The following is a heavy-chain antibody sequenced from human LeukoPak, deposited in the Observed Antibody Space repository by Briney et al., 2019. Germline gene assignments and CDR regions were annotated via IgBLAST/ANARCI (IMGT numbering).Heavy chain of an antibody. CDR1: GFTFTYFG. CDR3: VKDLRGDLGFGGS. J-gene: IGHJ5*02. Sequence: PGGSLRLSCEASGFTFTYFGMHWVRQAPGKGLEWVAFIRFDGGDNYYAGSVKGRFTISRDNSNNRQFLQMNNLRAENTAVYYCVKDLRGDLGFGGSWGREPWSPSPQ. CDR2: IRFDGGDN. V-gene: IGHV3-30*02. D-gene: IGHD3-10*01.